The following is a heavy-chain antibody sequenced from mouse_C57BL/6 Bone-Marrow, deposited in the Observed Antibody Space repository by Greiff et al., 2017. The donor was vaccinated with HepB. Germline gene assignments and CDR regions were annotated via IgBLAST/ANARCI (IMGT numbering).Heavy chain of an antibody. CDR3: ARDYGSWDFDV. J-gene: IGHJ1*03. CDR2: IYPGDGDT. D-gene: IGHD1-1*01. CDR1: GYAFSSSW. V-gene: IGHV1-82*01. Sequence: VQLQQSGPELVKPGASVKISCKASGYAFSSSWMNWVKQRPGKGLEWIGRIYPGDGDTNYNGKFKGRATLTAYNTSSTAYMQISRLTSEDSAGYFCARDYGSWDFDVWGTGTTVTVSS.